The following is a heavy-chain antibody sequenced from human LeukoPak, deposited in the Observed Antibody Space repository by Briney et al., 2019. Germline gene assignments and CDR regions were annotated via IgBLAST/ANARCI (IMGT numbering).Heavy chain of an antibody. CDR1: GYTFTSYY. D-gene: IGHD2-2*01. Sequence: ASVKVSCKASGYTFTSYYMHWVRQAPGQGLEWMGWINTNTGNPTYAQGFTGRFVFSLDTSVSTAYLQINSLKAEDTAVYYCAKQGPGSCGSTSCYGFDYWGQGTLVTVSS. J-gene: IGHJ4*02. CDR2: INTNTGNP. CDR3: AKQGPGSCGSTSCYGFDY. V-gene: IGHV7-4-1*02.